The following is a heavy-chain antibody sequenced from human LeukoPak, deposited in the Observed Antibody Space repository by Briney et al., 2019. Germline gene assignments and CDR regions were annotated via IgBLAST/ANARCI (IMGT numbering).Heavy chain of an antibody. CDR1: GYTFTSYY. D-gene: IGHD5-12*01. CDR2: INPSGGST. J-gene: IGHJ4*02. CDR3: ARVSSGYEGSDY. V-gene: IGHV1-46*01. Sequence: GGSLRLSCAASGYTFTSYYMHWVRQAPGQGLEWMGIINPSGGSTTYAQKFQGRVTMTRDTSTSTVHMELSSLRSEDTAVYYCARVSSGYEGSDYWGQGTLVTVSS.